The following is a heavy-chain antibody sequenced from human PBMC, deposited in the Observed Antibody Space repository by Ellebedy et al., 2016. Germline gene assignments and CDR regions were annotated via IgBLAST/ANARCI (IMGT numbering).Heavy chain of an antibody. CDR3: ANILAGYCSSTSCQHGMDV. CDR2: ISSSSSYI. V-gene: IGHV3-21*04. Sequence: ASVKVSCKVSGYTLTELSMHWVRQAPGKGLEWVSSISSSSSYIYYADSVKGRFTISRDNSKNTLYLQMNSLRAEDTAVYYCANILAGYCSSTSCQHGMDVWGQGTTVTVSS. CDR1: GYTLTELS. J-gene: IGHJ6*02. D-gene: IGHD2-2*01.